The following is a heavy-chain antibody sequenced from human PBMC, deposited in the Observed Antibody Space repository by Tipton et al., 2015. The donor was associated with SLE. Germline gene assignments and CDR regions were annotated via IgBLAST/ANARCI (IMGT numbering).Heavy chain of an antibody. CDR2: INHSGTA. CDR3: ARVPTYYYDSSGYYYNYYYYYMDV. Sequence: LRLSCAVNGGSFRGYYWNWVRQSPGKGLEWIGQINHSGTASYNPSLQSRVTLSVDTSKNQFTLKLSSVTAADTAVYYCARVPTYYYDSSGYYYNYYYYYMDVWGKGTTVTVSS. V-gene: IGHV4-34*01. CDR1: GGSFRGYY. D-gene: IGHD3-22*01. J-gene: IGHJ6*03.